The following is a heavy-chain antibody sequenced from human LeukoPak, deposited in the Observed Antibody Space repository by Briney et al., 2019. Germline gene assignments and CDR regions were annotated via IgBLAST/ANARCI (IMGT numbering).Heavy chain of an antibody. J-gene: IGHJ3*02. Sequence: PGGSLRLSCAASRFTFSSYSMNWVRQAPGKGLEWVSSIISSSSYIYYADSVKGRFTISRDNAKNSLYLQMNSLRAEDTAVYYCARDRGYYDILTGLRPGAFDIWGQGTMVTVSS. D-gene: IGHD3-9*01. CDR1: RFTFSSYS. CDR3: ARDRGYYDILTGLRPGAFDI. CDR2: IISSSSYI. V-gene: IGHV3-21*01.